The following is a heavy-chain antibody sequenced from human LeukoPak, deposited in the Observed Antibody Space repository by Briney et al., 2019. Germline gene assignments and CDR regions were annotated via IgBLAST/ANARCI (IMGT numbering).Heavy chain of an antibody. CDR1: GDSVSSNSVT. CDR2: TYYRSTWYN. D-gene: IGHD2-2*01. Sequence: SQTLSLTCAISGDSVSSNSVTWNWIRQSPSRGLEWLGRTYYRSTWYNDYAVSVRGRITVNPDTSKNQFSLHLNSVTSEDTAVYYCARRLTQYDCFDPWGQGILVTVSS. J-gene: IGHJ5*02. CDR3: ARRLTQYDCFDP. V-gene: IGHV6-1*01.